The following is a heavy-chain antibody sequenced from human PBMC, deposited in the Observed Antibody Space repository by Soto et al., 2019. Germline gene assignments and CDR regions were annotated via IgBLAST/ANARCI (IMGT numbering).Heavy chain of an antibody. J-gene: IGHJ3*02. V-gene: IGHV3-23*01. Sequence: EVQLLESGGGLVQPGGSLRLSCVDSGSPFSDNAMSWVRQAQGKGLEWVSSLSGSGDNSYYADSVKGRFTISRDNSKNTLYLQMNSLRDDDTAVYYCTKAGHCSGGTCQVAFDIWGQGTMVTVSS. CDR1: GSPFSDNA. CDR3: TKAGHCSGGTCQVAFDI. D-gene: IGHD2-15*01. CDR2: LSGSGDNS.